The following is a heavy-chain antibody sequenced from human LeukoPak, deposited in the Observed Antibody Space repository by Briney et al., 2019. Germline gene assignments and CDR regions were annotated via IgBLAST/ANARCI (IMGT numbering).Heavy chain of an antibody. D-gene: IGHD6-13*01. CDR1: GGSISSGGYY. V-gene: IGHV4-31*03. Sequence: RPSETLSLTCTVSGGSISSGGYYWSWLRQHPGKGLEWIGYIYYSGSTYYNPSLKSRVTISVDTSKNQFSLKLSSVTAADTAVYYCARGSSSSFNAFDIWGQGTMVTVSS. CDR2: IYYSGST. CDR3: ARGSSSSFNAFDI. J-gene: IGHJ3*02.